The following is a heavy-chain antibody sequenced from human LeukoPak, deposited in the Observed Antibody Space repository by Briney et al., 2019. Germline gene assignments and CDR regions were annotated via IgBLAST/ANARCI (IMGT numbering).Heavy chain of an antibody. CDR1: GFTLSNYN. CDR2: ISSSGTTI. Sequence: GGSLRLSCAASGFTLSNYNMNWIRQAPGKGLEWVSYISSSGTTIYYADSVKGRFTISRDNAKNSLYLQMNSLRAEDTALYYCAKVTMVRGVIITGDFDYWGQGTLVTVSS. J-gene: IGHJ4*02. V-gene: IGHV3-48*04. CDR3: AKVTMVRGVIITGDFDY. D-gene: IGHD3-10*01.